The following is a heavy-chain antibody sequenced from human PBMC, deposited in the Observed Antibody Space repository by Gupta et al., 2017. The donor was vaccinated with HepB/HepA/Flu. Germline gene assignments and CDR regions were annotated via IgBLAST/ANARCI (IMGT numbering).Heavy chain of an antibody. J-gene: IGHJ6*02. D-gene: IGHD6-19*01. V-gene: IGHV1-3*01. CDR1: GYTFNLYA. Sequence: QVQLVQSGAEVKKPGASVRVSCKASGYTFNLYAIHWVRQAPGQLLEWMGWINAGNGYTTYSQNFQGRVTIARDTSASTADMELSSLRSEETAVYYCARTVDTSGWYVNGMDVWGHGTTVTVSS. CDR2: INAGNGYT. CDR3: ARTVDTSGWYVNGMDV.